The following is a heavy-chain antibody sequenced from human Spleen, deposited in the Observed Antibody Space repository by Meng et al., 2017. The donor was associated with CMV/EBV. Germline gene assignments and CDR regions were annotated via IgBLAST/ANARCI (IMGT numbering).Heavy chain of an antibody. J-gene: IGHJ6*02. V-gene: IGHV3-74*03. CDR3: ARVSNDYGDSWMDV. D-gene: IGHD4-17*01. CDR1: GITITSHW. Sequence: GGSLRLSCAVSGITITSHWMHWVRQVPGRGLVWVSRINRDGSSTAYADSVKGRFTISRDNSKNTLYLQMNSLRAEDTAVYYCARVSNDYGDSWMDVWGQGTTVTVSS. CDR2: INRDGSST.